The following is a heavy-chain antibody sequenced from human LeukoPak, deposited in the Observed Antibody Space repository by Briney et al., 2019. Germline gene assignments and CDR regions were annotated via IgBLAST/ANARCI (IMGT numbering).Heavy chain of an antibody. D-gene: IGHD4-17*01. CDR3: ARDTVESGYGDYNFDY. Sequence: GGSLRLSCAASGFTFSSYSMNWVRQAPGKGLEWVSSISSSSSYIYYADSVKGRFTISRDNAKNSLCLQMNSLRAEDTAVYYCARDTVESGYGDYNFDYWGQGTLVTVSS. V-gene: IGHV3-21*01. J-gene: IGHJ4*02. CDR2: ISSSSSYI. CDR1: GFTFSSYS.